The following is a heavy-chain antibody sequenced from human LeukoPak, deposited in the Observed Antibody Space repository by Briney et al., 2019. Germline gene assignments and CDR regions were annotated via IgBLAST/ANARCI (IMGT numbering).Heavy chain of an antibody. CDR3: ARAPRWVTLIVVAIGPAFDI. D-gene: IGHD3-22*01. CDR1: GGSISSSSYY. V-gene: IGHV4-39*01. CDR2: IYYSGST. J-gene: IGHJ3*02. Sequence: SETLSLTCTVSGGSISSSSYYWGWIRQPPGKGLEWIGSIYYSGSTYYNPSLKSRVTISVDTSKNQFSLKLSSVTAADTAVYYCARAPRWVTLIVVAIGPAFDIWGQGTMVTVSS.